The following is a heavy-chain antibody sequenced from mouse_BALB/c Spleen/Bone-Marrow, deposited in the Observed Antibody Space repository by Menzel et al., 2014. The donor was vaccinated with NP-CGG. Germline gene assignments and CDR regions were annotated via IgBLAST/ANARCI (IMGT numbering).Heavy chain of an antibody. CDR1: GFSLTSYG. V-gene: IGHV2-2*02. CDR3: ARNRYGFAY. J-gene: IGHJ3*01. D-gene: IGHD2-14*01. Sequence: QVQLKESGPGLVQPSQSLPITCTVSGFSLTSYGVHWVRQSPGKGLEWLGVIWSGGSTDYNAAFISRLSISKDNSKSQVFFKMNSLQANDKAIYYCARNRYGFAYWGQGTLVTVSA. CDR2: IWSGGST.